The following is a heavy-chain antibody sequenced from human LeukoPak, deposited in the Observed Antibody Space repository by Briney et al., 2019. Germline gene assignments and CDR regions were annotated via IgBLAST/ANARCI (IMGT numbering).Heavy chain of an antibody. CDR2: ISAYNGNT. J-gene: IGHJ2*01. D-gene: IGHD3-10*01. CDR3: ARTPSYYGPGSYKSRKYWYFDL. Sequence: ASVKVSCKASGYTFTSYGISWVRQAPGQGLEWMGWISAYNGNTNYAQKLQGRVTMTTDTSTSTAYMELRSLRSDDTAVYYCARTPSYYGPGSYKSRKYWYFDLWGRGTLVTVSS. V-gene: IGHV1-18*01. CDR1: GYTFTSYG.